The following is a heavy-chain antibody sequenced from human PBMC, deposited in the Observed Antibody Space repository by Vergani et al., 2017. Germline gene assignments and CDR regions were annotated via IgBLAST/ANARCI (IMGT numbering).Heavy chain of an antibody. Sequence: VQLVESGGGLVKPGGSLRLSCAASGFTFSSYSMNWVRQAPGKGLEWVSSISSSSSYLYYADSVKGRFTISRDNAKNSLYLQMNSLRAEDTAVYYCARATTGTTSFDYWGQGTLVTVSS. CDR2: ISSSSSYL. CDR3: ARATTGTTSFDY. J-gene: IGHJ4*02. V-gene: IGHV3-21*01. CDR1: GFTFSSYS. D-gene: IGHD1-1*01.